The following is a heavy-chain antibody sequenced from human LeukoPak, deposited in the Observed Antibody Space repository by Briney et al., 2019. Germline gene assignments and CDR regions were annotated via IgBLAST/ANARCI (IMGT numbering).Heavy chain of an antibody. J-gene: IGHJ4*02. CDR2: IHYSGST. Sequence: PSETLSLTCTVSGGSISGFHWSWIRQPPGKGLECIGYIHYSGSTDYNPSLKSRATISVDTSKNQFSLKLSCVTAADTAVYYCTRHLDYYGSGSYEYWGQGTLVTVSS. D-gene: IGHD3-10*01. V-gene: IGHV4-59*08. CDR3: TRHLDYYGSGSYEY. CDR1: GGSISGFH.